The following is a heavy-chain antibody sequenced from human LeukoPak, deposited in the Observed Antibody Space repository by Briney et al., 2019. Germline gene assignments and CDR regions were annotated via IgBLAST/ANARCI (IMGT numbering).Heavy chain of an antibody. CDR2: IYTSGST. V-gene: IGHV4-61*02. Sequence: SETLSLTCTVSGGSISSGSYYWSWIRQPAGKGLEWIGRIYTSGSTNYNPSLKSRVTISVDTSKNQFSLKLSSVTAADTAVYYCAGMSAGYSSGWYLGYCFDYWGQGTLVTVSS. D-gene: IGHD6-19*01. CDR3: AGMSAGYSSGWYLGYCFDY. J-gene: IGHJ4*02. CDR1: GGSISSGSYY.